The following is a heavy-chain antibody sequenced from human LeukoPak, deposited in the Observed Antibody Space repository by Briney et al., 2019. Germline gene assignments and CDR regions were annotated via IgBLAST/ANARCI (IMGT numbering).Heavy chain of an antibody. Sequence: SETLSLTCTVSGGSISSYYGSWIRQPAGKGLEWIGRIYTSGSNNYNPSLKTRVTMSVDTSKTQFSLKLSSVTAADTAVYYCARDYVYSGYDTAKWFDPWGQGTLVTVSS. V-gene: IGHV4-4*07. CDR1: GGSISSYY. D-gene: IGHD5-12*01. CDR2: IYTSGSN. CDR3: ARDYVYSGYDTAKWFDP. J-gene: IGHJ5*02.